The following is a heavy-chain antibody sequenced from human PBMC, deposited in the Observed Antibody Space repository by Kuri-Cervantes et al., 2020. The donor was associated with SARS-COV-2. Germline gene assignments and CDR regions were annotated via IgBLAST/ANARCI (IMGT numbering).Heavy chain of an antibody. D-gene: IGHD3-10*01. CDR1: GYSIGSGYY. CDR2: IYHSGST. V-gene: IGHV4-38-2*01. Sequence: SETLSLTCAVSGYSIGSGYYWGWIRQPPGKGLEWIGSIYHSGSTYYNPSLKSRVTISVDTSKNQFSLKLSSVTAADTAVYYCARHYYGSGSYYAVPVLWSHWGQGTLVTVSS. J-gene: IGHJ4*02. CDR3: ARHYYGSGSYYAVPVLWSH.